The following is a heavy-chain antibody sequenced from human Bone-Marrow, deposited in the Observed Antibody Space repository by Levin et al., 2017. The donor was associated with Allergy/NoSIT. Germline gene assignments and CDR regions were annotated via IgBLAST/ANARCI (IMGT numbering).Heavy chain of an antibody. Sequence: GGSLRLSCAASGFTFSSYAMHWVRQAPGKGLEWVAVISYDGSNKYYADSVKGRFTISRDNSKNTLYLQMNSLRAEDTAVYYCARVLGSSGWERIDYWGQGTLVTVSS. J-gene: IGHJ4*02. V-gene: IGHV3-30*04. CDR3: ARVLGSSGWERIDY. CDR2: ISYDGSNK. CDR1: GFTFSSYA. D-gene: IGHD6-19*01.